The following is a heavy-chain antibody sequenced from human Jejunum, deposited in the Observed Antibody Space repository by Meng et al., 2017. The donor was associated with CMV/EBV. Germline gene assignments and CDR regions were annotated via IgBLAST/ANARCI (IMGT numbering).Heavy chain of an antibody. J-gene: IGHJ6*02. CDR2: INSGSSYI. D-gene: IGHD3-10*01. CDR1: FIFNAYD. CDR3: ARDVLPKANYYGTDV. Sequence: FIFNAYDMNWVRQAPGKGLEWVSSINSGSSYIYYADSVKGRFTISRDNAKNSLYLQMNSLRVADTAVYYCARDVLPKANYYGTDVWGQGTTVTVSS. V-gene: IGHV3-21*01.